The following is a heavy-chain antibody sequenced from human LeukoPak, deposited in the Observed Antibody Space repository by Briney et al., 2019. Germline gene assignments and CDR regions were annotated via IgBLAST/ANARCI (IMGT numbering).Heavy chain of an antibody. J-gene: IGHJ4*02. CDR1: GGSISSSSYY. V-gene: IGHV4-39*01. CDR2: IYYSGST. CDR3: ARHGHGSGSYYKDY. D-gene: IGHD3-10*01. Sequence: SETLSLTCTVSGGSISSSSYYWGWIRQPPGKGLEWIGSIYYSGSTYYNPSLKSRVTISVDTSKNQFSLKLSPVTAADTAVYYCARHGHGSGSYYKDYWGQGTLVTVSS.